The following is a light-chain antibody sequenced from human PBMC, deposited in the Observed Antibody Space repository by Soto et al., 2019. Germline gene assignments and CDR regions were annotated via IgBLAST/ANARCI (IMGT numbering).Light chain of an antibody. V-gene: IGKV2-28*01. CDR2: FGS. CDR1: QSLLHSKGYNH. CDR3: MQGLQTPPT. Sequence: DIVLTQSSVSLPVTPGEPASISCRASQSLLHSKGYNHQDRYLQKPGQSPQLLIYFGSKRASGVPDRLCGSGSGTDFTLKISRVEAEDVGGYYCMQGLQTPPTFGGGTRVEIK. J-gene: IGKJ4*01.